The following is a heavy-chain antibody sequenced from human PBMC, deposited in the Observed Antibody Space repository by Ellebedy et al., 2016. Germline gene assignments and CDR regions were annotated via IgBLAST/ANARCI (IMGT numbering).Heavy chain of an antibody. Sequence: ASVKVSXXASGYTFTSYGISWVRQAPGQGLEWMGWINPNSGGTNYAQKFQGRVTMTRDTSISTAYMELSRLRSDDTAVYYCAREVGRGVISPYMDVWGKGATVTVSS. CDR1: GYTFTSYG. D-gene: IGHD2-21*01. CDR2: INPNSGGT. CDR3: AREVGRGVISPYMDV. V-gene: IGHV1-2*02. J-gene: IGHJ6*03.